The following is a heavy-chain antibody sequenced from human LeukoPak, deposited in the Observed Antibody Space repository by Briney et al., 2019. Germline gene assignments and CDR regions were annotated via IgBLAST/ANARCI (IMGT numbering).Heavy chain of an antibody. D-gene: IGHD3-22*01. CDR2: FYYSGSS. V-gene: IGHV4-39*01. J-gene: IGHJ4*02. CDR3: PLDSSGYYYFDH. Sequence: SETLSLTCTVSGGSISSSTYHWGWVRQPPGKGLEWIGSFYYSGSSYYNPSLKSRVTIPADTSKNQLSLKLSSVTAADTAVYYCPLDSSGYYYFDHWGQGTLVTVSS. CDR1: GGSISSSTYH.